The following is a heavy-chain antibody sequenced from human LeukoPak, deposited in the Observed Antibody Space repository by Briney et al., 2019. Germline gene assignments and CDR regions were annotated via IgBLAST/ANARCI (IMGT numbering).Heavy chain of an antibody. V-gene: IGHV1-46*01. Sequence: GAPVKVSCKASGYTFTSYYMHWVRQAPGQGLEWMGIINPSGGSTSYAQKFQGRVTMTRDTSTSTVYMELSSLRSEDTAVYYCASSRSVAGTKFDYWGQGTLVTVSS. CDR2: INPSGGST. CDR1: GYTFTSYY. CDR3: ASSRSVAGTKFDY. J-gene: IGHJ4*02. D-gene: IGHD6-19*01.